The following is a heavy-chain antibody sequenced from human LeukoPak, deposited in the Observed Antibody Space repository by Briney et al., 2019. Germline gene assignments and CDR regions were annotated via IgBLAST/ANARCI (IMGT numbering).Heavy chain of an antibody. CDR1: GFTFSSYA. D-gene: IGHD2-2*01. Sequence: GGSLRLSCAASGFTFSSYAMHWVRQAPGKGLEGVAVISYDGSNKYYADSVKGRFTISRDNSKNTLYLQMNSLRAEDTAVYYCARDLDIVVVPAATNAGFNWFDPWGQGTLVTVSS. CDR2: ISYDGSNK. J-gene: IGHJ5*02. CDR3: ARDLDIVVVPAATNAGFNWFDP. V-gene: IGHV3-30*04.